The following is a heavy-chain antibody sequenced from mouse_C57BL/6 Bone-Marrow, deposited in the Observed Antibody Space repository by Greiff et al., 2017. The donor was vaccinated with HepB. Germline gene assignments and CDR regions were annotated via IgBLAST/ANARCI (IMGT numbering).Heavy chain of an antibody. CDR1: GFTFSDYG. Sequence: EVKLMESGGGLVKPGGSLKLSCAASGFTFSDYGMHWVRQAPEKGLEWVAYISSGSSTIYYADTVKGRFTISRDNAKNTLFLQITSLRSEDTAMYYCARDPLYAMDYWGQGTSVTVSS. CDR3: ARDPLYAMDY. V-gene: IGHV5-17*01. J-gene: IGHJ4*01. CDR2: ISSGSSTI.